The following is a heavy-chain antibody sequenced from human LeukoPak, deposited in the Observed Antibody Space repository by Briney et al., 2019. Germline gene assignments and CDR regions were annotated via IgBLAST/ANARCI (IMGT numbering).Heavy chain of an antibody. CDR2: IYTTGGT. D-gene: IGHD3-22*01. V-gene: IGHV4-4*07. CDR1: GYSVSNYY. CDR3: AREFRDVIGSGYYYDS. J-gene: IGHJ5*01. Sequence: PSETLSLICTVSGYSVSNYYWGWIRQPAGKGLDWVGGIYTTGGTYYNPSLKGRFTISVDKSITQFSLRLSSVTAADTAMYSCAREFRDVIGSGYYYDSWGQGTLVTVSS.